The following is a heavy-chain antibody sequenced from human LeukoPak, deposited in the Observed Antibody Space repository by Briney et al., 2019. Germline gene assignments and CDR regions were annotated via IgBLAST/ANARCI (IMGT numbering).Heavy chain of an antibody. CDR1: GYTFTGYY. CDR2: INPNSGGT. CDR3: AREETYSNGVGIDY. J-gene: IGHJ4*02. Sequence: ASVKVSCKASGYTFTGYYMHWVRQAPGQGLEWMGWINPNSGGTNYAQKFQGRVTMTRDTSISTAYMELSRLRSDDTAVYYCAREETYSNGVGIDYWGQGTLVTVSS. D-gene: IGHD4-11*01. V-gene: IGHV1-2*02.